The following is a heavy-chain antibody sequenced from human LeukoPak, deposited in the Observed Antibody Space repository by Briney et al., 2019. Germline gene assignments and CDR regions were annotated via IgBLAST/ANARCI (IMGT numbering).Heavy chain of an antibody. J-gene: IGHJ5*02. D-gene: IGHD6-13*01. CDR3: ARGPQSYSSSWYRWFDP. Sequence: KASETLSLTCTVSGGSISSGSYYWGWIRQAPGRGLEWIVYIYYSGSTNYNPSPKSRVTISVDTSKNQFSLKLSSVTAADTAVYYCARGPQSYSSSWYRWFDPWGQGTLVTVSS. CDR1: GGSISSGSYY. V-gene: IGHV4-61*01. CDR2: IYYSGST.